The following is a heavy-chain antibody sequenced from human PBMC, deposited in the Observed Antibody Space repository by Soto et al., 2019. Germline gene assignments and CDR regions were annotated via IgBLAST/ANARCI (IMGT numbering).Heavy chain of an antibody. V-gene: IGHV1-2*02. CDR1: GYTFSDYY. J-gene: IGHJ4*02. Sequence: ASVKVSCKASGYTFSDYYIHWVRQAPGQGLEWMGWINPNSGGTKYAPKFQGGVTMTRDTSITTAYMELSRLRSGDTAVYYCAREPATANTEGVDFWGQGTRVTVYS. CDR2: INPNSGGT. CDR3: AREPATANTEGVDF. D-gene: IGHD1-7*01.